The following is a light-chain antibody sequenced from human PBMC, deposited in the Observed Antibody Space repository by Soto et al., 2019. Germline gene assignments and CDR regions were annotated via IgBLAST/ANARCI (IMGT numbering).Light chain of an antibody. CDR1: QSVSSN. CDR3: QQYNNWPPWT. CDR2: GAS. J-gene: IGKJ1*01. V-gene: IGKV3-15*01. Sequence: EIVMTHSPATLSVSPGERATLSCRASQSVSSNLAWYQQKPGQAPRLLIYGASTGATGIPARFSGSGSGTEFTLTISSLQSEDFAVYYCQQYNNWPPWTFGQGTKV.